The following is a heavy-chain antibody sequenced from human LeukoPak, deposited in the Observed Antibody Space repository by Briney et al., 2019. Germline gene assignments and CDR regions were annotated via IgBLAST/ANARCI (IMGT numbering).Heavy chain of an antibody. D-gene: IGHD3-16*01. CDR1: GGTFSSFT. Sequence: GASVKVSCKASGGTFSSFTISWVRQAPGQGLEWMGGIIPIFDSAIYAQKFKGIVTITADKSTSTVYMQLSSLKSEDTAVYYCARVGDAFGGGRYYFDYWGQGTLVTVSS. CDR2: IIPIFDSA. J-gene: IGHJ4*02. V-gene: IGHV1-69*06. CDR3: ARVGDAFGGGRYYFDY.